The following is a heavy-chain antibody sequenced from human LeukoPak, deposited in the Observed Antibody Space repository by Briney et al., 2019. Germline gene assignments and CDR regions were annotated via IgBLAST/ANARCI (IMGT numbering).Heavy chain of an antibody. J-gene: IGHJ6*03. CDR1: GYSISSGYY. V-gene: IGHV4-38-2*02. CDR2: IYHSGST. D-gene: IGHD6-13*01. Sequence: KPSETLSLTCTVSGYSISSGYYWGWIRQPPGKGLEWIGSIYHSGSTYYNPSLKSRVTISVDTSKNQFSLKLSSATAADTAVYYCARADYSSTWSHDYYYMDVWGKGTTVTVSS. CDR3: ARADYSSTWSHDYYYMDV.